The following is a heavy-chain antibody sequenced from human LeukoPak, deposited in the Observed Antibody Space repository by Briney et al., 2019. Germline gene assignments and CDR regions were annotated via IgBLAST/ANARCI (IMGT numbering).Heavy chain of an antibody. CDR1: GYTFTGYY. J-gene: IGHJ6*03. D-gene: IGHD5-18*01. Sequence: ASVKVSCKASGYTFTGYYMHWVRQAPGQGLEWMGWINPNSGGTNYAQKFHGRVTMTRDTSISTAYMELSRLRSDATAVYYCARETRTAPDYYYYMDVWGKGTTVTVSS. V-gene: IGHV1-2*02. CDR3: ARETRTAPDYYYYMDV. CDR2: INPNSGGT.